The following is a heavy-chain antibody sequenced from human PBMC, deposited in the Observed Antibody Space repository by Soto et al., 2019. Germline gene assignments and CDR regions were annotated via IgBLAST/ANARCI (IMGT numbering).Heavy chain of an antibody. V-gene: IGHV3-9*01. CDR2: ISWNSGNI. CDR1: GFSFDGYA. Sequence: DVQLVESGGGLVQPGRSLRLSCAASGFSFDGYAMNWVRQPPGKGLEWVSGISWNSGNIDYADAVKGRFTISRDNDKTSLYLQMNSLRAEDTALYYCVKASTYSSSQGWFDPWGQGTMVTVSS. CDR3: VKASTYSSSQGWFDP. J-gene: IGHJ5*02. D-gene: IGHD6-6*01.